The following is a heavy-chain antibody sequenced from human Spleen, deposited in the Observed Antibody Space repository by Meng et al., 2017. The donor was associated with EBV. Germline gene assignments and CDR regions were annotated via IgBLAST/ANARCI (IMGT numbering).Heavy chain of an antibody. CDR1: GASIDSSDW. CDR2: IHHSGTT. J-gene: IGHJ4*02. V-gene: IGHV4-4*02. D-gene: IGHD3-22*01. CDR3: ARGLGGHYPTMEY. Sequence: VPLPEPGPGLVKPSGTLSLTCAVSGASIDSSDWWTWVRQAPGKGLEWIGEIHHSGTTNYNPSLESRVTISIDKSDNQFSLKLTSVTAADTAVYYCARGLGGHYPTMEYWGQGTLVTVSS.